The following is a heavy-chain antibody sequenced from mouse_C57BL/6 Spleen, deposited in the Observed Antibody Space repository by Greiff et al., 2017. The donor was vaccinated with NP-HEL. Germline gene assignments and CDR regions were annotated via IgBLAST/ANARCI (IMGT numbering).Heavy chain of an antibody. CDR3: ARKPGRITTVGYFDV. D-gene: IGHD1-1*01. CDR2: INPNNGGT. CDR1: GYTFTDYN. Sequence: EVKLVESGPELVKPGASVKIPCKASGYTFTDYNMDWVKQSHGKSLEWIGDINPNNGGTLYNQKFKGKATLTVDKSSSTAYMELRSLTSEDTAVYYCARKPGRITTVGYFDVWGTGTTVTVSS. J-gene: IGHJ1*03. V-gene: IGHV1-18*01.